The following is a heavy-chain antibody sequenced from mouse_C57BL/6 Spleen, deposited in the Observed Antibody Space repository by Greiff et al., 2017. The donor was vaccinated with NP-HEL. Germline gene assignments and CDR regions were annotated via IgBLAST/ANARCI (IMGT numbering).Heavy chain of an antibody. V-gene: IGHV1-54*01. Sequence: QVQLQQSGAELVRPGTSVKVSCKASGYAFTNYLIEWVKQRPGQGLEWIGVINPGSGGTNYNEEFKGKATLTADKSSSTAYMQRSSLTSEDSAVYCCARSTGNPFDYWGQGTTLTVSS. D-gene: IGHD2-1*01. CDR2: INPGSGGT. CDR1: GYAFTNYL. J-gene: IGHJ2*01. CDR3: ARSTGNPFDY.